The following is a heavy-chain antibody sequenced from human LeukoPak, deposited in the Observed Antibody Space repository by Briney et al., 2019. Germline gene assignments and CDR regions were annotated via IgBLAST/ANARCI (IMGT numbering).Heavy chain of an antibody. CDR2: ITSRSGYT. V-gene: IGHV3-21*01. J-gene: IGHJ5*02. Sequence: GGSLRLSCAASGFTFSSDTMNWVRQAPGKGLEWVSSITSRSGYTYYADSVKGRFTISRDNAEKSLYLHMNSLRGEDTAIYYCASERDISTWGQGTLVTVSS. D-gene: IGHD6-13*01. CDR3: ASERDIST. CDR1: GFTFSSDT.